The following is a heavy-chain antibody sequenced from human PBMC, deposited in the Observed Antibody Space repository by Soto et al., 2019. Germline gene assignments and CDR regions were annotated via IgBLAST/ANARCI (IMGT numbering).Heavy chain of an antibody. CDR1: GFTFSSRW. V-gene: IGHV3-7*01. J-gene: IGHJ4*02. D-gene: IGHD4-4*01. CDR2: MNQDGGEK. CDR3: ATVLSTVVPSLSDY. Sequence: GGSLRLSCVASGFTFSSRWMRWVRQASGKGLEWVATMNQDGGEKFYADSVMGRFTMSRDNAKNSLYLQMSGLRAEDTALYYCATVLSTVVPSLSDYWGQGTLVIVSS.